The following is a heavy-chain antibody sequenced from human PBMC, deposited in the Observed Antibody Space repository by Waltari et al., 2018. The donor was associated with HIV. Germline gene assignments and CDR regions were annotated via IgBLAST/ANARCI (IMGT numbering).Heavy chain of an antibody. V-gene: IGHV3-30*04. J-gene: IGHJ4*02. Sequence: QVQLVESGGGVVQPGRSLRPSCPAHGFSFSSEAMHWVRQAPGKGLEWVAAISYDGRNKFYADSVKGRFTISRDNSKNTVYVEMSSLSPEDTAVYFCARDAAPPEYWGQGTLVTVSS. CDR3: ARDAAPPEY. CDR2: ISYDGRNK. CDR1: GFSFSSEA.